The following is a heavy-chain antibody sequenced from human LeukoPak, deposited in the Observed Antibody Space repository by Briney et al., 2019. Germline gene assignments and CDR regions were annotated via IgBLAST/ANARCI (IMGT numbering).Heavy chain of an antibody. J-gene: IGHJ4*02. CDR1: GLTFSSYA. CDR3: AAGPYGGNTPFDY. CDR2: LSPSGASI. Sequence: PGGSLRLSCAASGLTFSSYAMSWVRQAPGRGLEWVSSLSPSGASIYYADSVKGRFTISRDNSKNTFYLQMNNLRAEDTALYYCAAGPYGGNTPFDYWGQGTLLTISS. D-gene: IGHD4-23*01. V-gene: IGHV3-23*01.